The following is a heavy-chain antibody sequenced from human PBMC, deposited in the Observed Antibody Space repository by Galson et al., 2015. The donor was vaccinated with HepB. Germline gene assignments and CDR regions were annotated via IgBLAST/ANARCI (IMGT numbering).Heavy chain of an antibody. CDR2: INAGNGNT. J-gene: IGHJ3*02. CDR1: GYTFTSYA. CDR3: ARAWSYYDSSGYSRFGAFDI. D-gene: IGHD3-22*01. V-gene: IGHV1-3*01. Sequence: SVKVSCKASGYTFTSYAMHWVRQAPGQRLEWMGWINAGNGNTKYSQKFQGRVTITRDTSASTAYMELSSLRSEDTAVYYCARAWSYYDSSGYSRFGAFDIWGQGTMVTVSS.